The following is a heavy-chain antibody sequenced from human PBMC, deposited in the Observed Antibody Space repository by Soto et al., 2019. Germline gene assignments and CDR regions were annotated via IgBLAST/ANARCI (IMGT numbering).Heavy chain of an antibody. D-gene: IGHD3-22*01. CDR1: RFTISTYW. V-gene: IGHV3-74*01. CDR3: AGDSSGYSYDAFDI. Sequence: EVQLVESGGGLVQPGGSLRLSCAASRFTISTYWMHWVRQAPGKGLVWVSRINSDGTGTSYADSVKGRITISRDNAKNTLYLQMNSLRSEDTAVYYCAGDSSGYSYDAFDIWGQGTMVTVSS. CDR2: INSDGTGT. J-gene: IGHJ3*02.